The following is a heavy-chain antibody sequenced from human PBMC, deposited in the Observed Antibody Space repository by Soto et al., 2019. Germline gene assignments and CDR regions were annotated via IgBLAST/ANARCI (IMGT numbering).Heavy chain of an antibody. V-gene: IGHV3-7*01. CDR3: VRAPREDTGYEYYFDY. CDR1: GFTFSSYW. Sequence: EVQLVESGGGLVQPGGSLRLSCAGSGFTFSSYWMSWVRQTPDKGLEWVAKIKQDGSAKSYVDSVKGRFTISRDNARNSLSLQMGSLRAEDTAVYYCVRAPREDTGYEYYFDYWGQGTLVTVSS. D-gene: IGHD5-12*01. CDR2: IKQDGSAK. J-gene: IGHJ4*02.